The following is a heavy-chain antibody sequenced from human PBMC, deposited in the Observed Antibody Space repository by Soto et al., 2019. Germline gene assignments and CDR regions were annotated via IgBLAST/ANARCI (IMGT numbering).Heavy chain of an antibody. Sequence: GGSLRLACAASGFTFSGYAMHWVRQAPGKGLEWVALTYYDGNNKYYADSVKGRFTISRDNSRNTLYLQMNSLRAEDTAVYYCARMTGSGSSGVYAMDVWGQATMVTVSS. CDR3: ARMTGSGSSGVYAMDV. J-gene: IGHJ6*02. CDR1: GFTFSGYA. CDR2: TYYDGNNK. V-gene: IGHV3-33*01. D-gene: IGHD3-22*01.